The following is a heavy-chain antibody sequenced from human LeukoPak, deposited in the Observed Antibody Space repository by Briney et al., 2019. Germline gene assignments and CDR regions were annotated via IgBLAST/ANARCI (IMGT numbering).Heavy chain of an antibody. D-gene: IGHD4-11*01. CDR3: ARASHDYSNSDFGY. CDR2: IIPIFGIA. V-gene: IGHV1-69*04. CDR1: GGTFSSYA. J-gene: IGHJ4*02. Sequence: GASVKVSCKASGGTFSSYAISWVRQAPGQGLEWMGRIIPIFGIANYAQKFQGRVTITADKSTSTAYMGLSSLRSEDTAVYYCARASHDYSNSDFGYWGQGTLVTVSS.